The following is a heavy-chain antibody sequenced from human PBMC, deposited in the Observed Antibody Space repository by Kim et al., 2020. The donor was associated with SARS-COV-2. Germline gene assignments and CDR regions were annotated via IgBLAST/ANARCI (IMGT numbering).Heavy chain of an antibody. CDR3: ARDFMDV. J-gene: IGHJ6*02. V-gene: IGHV3-7*01. CDR1: GFSLSSYW. CDR2: IKQDGSEK. Sequence: LSLSCAASGFSLSSYWMSWVRQAPGKGLEWVANIKQDGSEKYYVDSVKGRFTISRDNTKNSLYLQMNSLRAEDTAVYYCARDFMDVWGQGTTVTVSS.